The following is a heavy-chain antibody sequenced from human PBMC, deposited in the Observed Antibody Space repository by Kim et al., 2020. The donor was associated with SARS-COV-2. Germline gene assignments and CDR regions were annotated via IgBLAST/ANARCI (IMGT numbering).Heavy chain of an antibody. V-gene: IGHV1-8*01. D-gene: IGHD3-3*01. CDR2: MNPNSGNT. CDR3: SRGRFTTIFGVTIRSDGFD. CDR1: GYTFTRYD. Sequence: ASVKVSCKAAGYTFTRYDINWVRQAPGQGFEWMGWMNPNSGNTGHAQKFQGRVTMTSDNSISTAYMELSGLRFEDTDFYHGSRGRFTTIFGVTIRSDGFD. J-gene: IGHJ3*01.